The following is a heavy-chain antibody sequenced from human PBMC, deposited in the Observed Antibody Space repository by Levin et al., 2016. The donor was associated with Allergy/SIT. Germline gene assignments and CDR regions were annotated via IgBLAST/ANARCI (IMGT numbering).Heavy chain of an antibody. CDR3: ARDLARDSGWYFGPYYYYGMDV. Sequence: ASVKVSCKASGYTFTSYGISWVRQAPGQGLEWMGWISAYNGNTNYAQKLQGRVTMTTDTSTSTAYMELRSLRSDDTAVYYCARDLARDSGWYFGPYYYYGMDVWGQGTTVTVSS. V-gene: IGHV1-18*01. CDR2: ISAYNGNT. J-gene: IGHJ6*02. CDR1: GYTFTSYG. D-gene: IGHD6-19*01.